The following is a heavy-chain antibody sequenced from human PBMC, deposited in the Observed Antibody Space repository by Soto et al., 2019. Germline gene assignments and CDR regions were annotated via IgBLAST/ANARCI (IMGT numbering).Heavy chain of an antibody. Sequence: GGSLRLSCAASGFTFSDYYMSWIRQAPGKGLEWVSYISSSSSYTNYADSVKGRFTISRDNAKNSLYLQMNSLRAEDTAVYYCAREFRLDIVVVPAAIAENMDVWGQGTTVIVSS. J-gene: IGHJ6*02. CDR1: GFTFSDYY. D-gene: IGHD2-2*01. V-gene: IGHV3-11*06. CDR3: AREFRLDIVVVPAAIAENMDV. CDR2: ISSSSSYT.